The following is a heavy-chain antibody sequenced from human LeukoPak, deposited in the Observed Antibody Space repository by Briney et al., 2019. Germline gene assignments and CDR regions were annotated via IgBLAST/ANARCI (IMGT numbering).Heavy chain of an antibody. V-gene: IGHV3-7*01. D-gene: IGHD3-3*01. CDR2: IKQDGSEK. CDR3: ARLYDFWSGYYGHYFDY. Sequence: GGSLRLSCAASGSTFSSYWMSWVRQAPGKGLEWVANIKQDGSEKYYVDSVKGRFTISRDNAKNSLYLQMNSLRAEDTAVYYCARLYDFWSGYYGHYFDYWGQGTLVTVSS. J-gene: IGHJ4*02. CDR1: GSTFSSYW.